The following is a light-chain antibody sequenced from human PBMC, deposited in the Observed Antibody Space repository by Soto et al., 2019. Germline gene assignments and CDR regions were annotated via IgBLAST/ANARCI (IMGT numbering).Light chain of an antibody. CDR1: ISDVCAYNY. CDR3: SSYTSSRTLV. V-gene: IGLV2-14*01. CDR2: EVS. Sequence: SALRRRASVCGSPGQSITISCTGTISDVCAYNYVSWYQQHPGKAPKLMIYEVSNRPSGVSHRFSGYKYDNTASLTISGLQTDDEADYYCSSYTSSRTLVFGTGTTVTVL. J-gene: IGLJ1*01.